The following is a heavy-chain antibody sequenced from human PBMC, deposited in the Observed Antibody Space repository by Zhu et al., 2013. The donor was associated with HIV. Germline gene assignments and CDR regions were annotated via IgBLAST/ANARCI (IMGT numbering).Heavy chain of an antibody. V-gene: IGHV1-46*01. CDR2: INPGDRST. J-gene: IGHJ4*02. D-gene: IGHD2-2*01. CDR3: ARGYKGGLVVIQAAMY. Sequence: QVQLVQSGTEVKKPGSSVRLSCRASGGTFRHYAIHWVRQAPGQGLEWMGVINPGDRSTFYAQKFQGRVTMTRDTSTSTVYLELSSLRSEDTAVYYCARGYKGGLVVIQAAMYWGQGTLVTVSS. CDR1: GGTFRHYA.